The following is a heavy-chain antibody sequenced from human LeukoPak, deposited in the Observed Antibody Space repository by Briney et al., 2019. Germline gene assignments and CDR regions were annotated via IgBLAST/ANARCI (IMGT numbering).Heavy chain of an antibody. CDR1: GGTFSSYA. CDR3: ARGGGRNWNDNWFDP. Sequence: SVKVSCKASGGTFSSYAISWVRQAPGQGLEWMGGIIPIFGTANYAQKFQGRVTITADESTSTAYMELSSLRSEDTAVYYCARGGGRNWNDNWFDPWGQGTLVTVSS. V-gene: IGHV1-69*13. CDR2: IIPIFGTA. D-gene: IGHD1-1*01. J-gene: IGHJ5*02.